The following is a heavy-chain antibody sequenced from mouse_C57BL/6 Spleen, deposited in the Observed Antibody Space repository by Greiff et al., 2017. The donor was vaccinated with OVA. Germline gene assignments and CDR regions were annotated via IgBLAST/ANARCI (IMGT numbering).Heavy chain of an antibody. D-gene: IGHD1-1*01. CDR1: GFNIKDDY. Sequence: EVMLVESGAELVRPGASVKLSCTASGFNIKDDYMHWVKQRPEQGLEWIGWIDPENGDTEYASKFQGQATITADTSSNTAYLRLSSLTSEDTAVYYCTTPYYYGSRRNWYFDVWGTGTTVTVSS. V-gene: IGHV14-4*01. J-gene: IGHJ1*03. CDR3: TTPYYYGSRRNWYFDV. CDR2: IDPENGDT.